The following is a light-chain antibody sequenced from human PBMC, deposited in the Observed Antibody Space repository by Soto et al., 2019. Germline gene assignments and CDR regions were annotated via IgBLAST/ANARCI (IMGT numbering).Light chain of an antibody. Sequence: QLVLTQPPSASASLGASVTLTCTLSSGYSNYKVDWYQQRPGKGPRFVMRVGTGGIVGSKGDGIPDRFSVLGSGLNRYLTIKNIQEEDESDYHCGADHGSGSNFLGVFGTGTKVTVL. CDR3: GADHGSGSNFLGV. CDR2: VGTGGIVG. J-gene: IGLJ1*01. CDR1: SGYSNYK. V-gene: IGLV9-49*01.